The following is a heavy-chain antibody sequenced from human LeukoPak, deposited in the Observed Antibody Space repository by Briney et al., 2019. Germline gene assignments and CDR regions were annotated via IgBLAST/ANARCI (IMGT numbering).Heavy chain of an antibody. J-gene: IGHJ4*02. V-gene: IGHV1-2*02. D-gene: IGHD1-14*01. CDR1: GYTFTGYY. CDR3: ARGSNPNAFDY. CDR2: INPNSGGT. Sequence: GASVKVSCKASGYTFTGYYMHWVRQAPGQGLEWMGWINPNSGGTNYAQKFQGRVTMTGDMSTSTVYMELSSLRSEDTAVYYCARGSNPNAFDYWGQGTLVTVSS.